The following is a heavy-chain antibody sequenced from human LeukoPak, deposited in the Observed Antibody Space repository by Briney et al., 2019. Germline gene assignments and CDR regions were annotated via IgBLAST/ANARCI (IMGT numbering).Heavy chain of an antibody. D-gene: IGHD5-24*01. J-gene: IGHJ3*02. V-gene: IGHV4-59*01. Sequence: SETLSLTCTVSGGSISSYYWSWIRQPPGKGLEWIGYIYYSGSTNYNPSLKSRVTISVDTSKNQFSLKLSSVTAADTAVYYCARGEMATIEDAFDIWGQGTMVTVSS. CDR2: IYYSGST. CDR1: GGSISSYY. CDR3: ARGEMATIEDAFDI.